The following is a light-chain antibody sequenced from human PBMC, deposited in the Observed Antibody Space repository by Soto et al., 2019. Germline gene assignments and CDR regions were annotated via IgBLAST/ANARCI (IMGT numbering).Light chain of an antibody. J-gene: IGKJ1*01. Sequence: VQMTQSPSTLPASVGDRVTITCRASQTISSWLAWYQQRPGKAPKLLIYKASTLKSGVPSRFSGSGSGTEFTLTISSLQPDDFATYYCQHYNSYSEAFGQGTKVDNK. CDR1: QTISSW. V-gene: IGKV1-5*03. CDR3: QHYNSYSEA. CDR2: KAS.